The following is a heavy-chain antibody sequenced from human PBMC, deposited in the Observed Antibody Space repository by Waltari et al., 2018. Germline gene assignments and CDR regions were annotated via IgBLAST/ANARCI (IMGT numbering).Heavy chain of an antibody. CDR2: IKPNSDGT. Sequence: QAQPVQSGAAAKKPGASVKVPCKPSGYPSTGYHMPWVPQAPGQGLEWMGWIKPNSDGTNYAQKFQGRVTMTRDTSISTAYMELSRLRSDDTAVYYCARGELARVPDYWGQGTLVTVSS. J-gene: IGHJ4*02. V-gene: IGHV1-2*02. D-gene: IGHD1-26*01. CDR3: ARGELARVPDY. CDR1: GYPSTGYH.